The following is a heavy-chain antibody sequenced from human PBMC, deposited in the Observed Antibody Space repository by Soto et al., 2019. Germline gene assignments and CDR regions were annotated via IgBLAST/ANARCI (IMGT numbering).Heavy chain of an antibody. Sequence: QVQLVQSGTEEKKPGASVKVSCKTSGYTFISYAVHWVRQAPGKSLAWMGWINIGNCNTKYSQKFPGRVTITSDTSASTAYIQLSSLRSKDTTVYYCAIGRVAGYTYGYGFDYWGQGTLVTLPS. V-gene: IGHV1-3*04. CDR2: INIGNCNT. CDR3: AIGRVAGYTYGYGFDY. J-gene: IGHJ4*01. CDR1: GYTFISYA. D-gene: IGHD5-18*01.